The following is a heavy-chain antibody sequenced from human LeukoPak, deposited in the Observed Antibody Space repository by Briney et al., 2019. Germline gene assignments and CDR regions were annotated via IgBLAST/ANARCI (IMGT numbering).Heavy chain of an antibody. CDR2: FSSTSYYI. CDR3: ARDLVVEMATAAEDY. J-gene: IGHJ4*02. V-gene: IGHV3-21*01. D-gene: IGHD5-24*01. CDR1: GFNFSTYI. Sequence: GGSLRLSCAASGFNFSTYIMNWVRQAPGKGLEWVSSFSSTSYYINYAESVKGRFTISRDNAKNSLYLQMNSLRAEDTAVYYCARDLVVEMATAAEDYWGQGTLVTVSS.